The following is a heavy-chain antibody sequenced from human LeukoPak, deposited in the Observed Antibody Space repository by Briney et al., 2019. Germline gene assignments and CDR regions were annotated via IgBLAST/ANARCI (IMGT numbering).Heavy chain of an antibody. D-gene: IGHD3-22*01. CDR1: GGTFSSYA. CDR2: IIPIFGIA. CDR3: ARDPDYYDSRPFDY. Sequence: GSSVRLSCKASGGTFSSYAISWVRQAPGQGLEWMGRIIPIFGIANYAQKFQGRVTITADKSTSTAYMELSSLRSEDTAVYYCARDPDYYDSRPFDYWGQGTLVTVSS. J-gene: IGHJ4*02. V-gene: IGHV1-69*04.